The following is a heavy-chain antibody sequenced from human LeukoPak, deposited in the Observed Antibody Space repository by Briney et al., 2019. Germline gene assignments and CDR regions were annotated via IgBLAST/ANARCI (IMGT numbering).Heavy chain of an antibody. V-gene: IGHV4-38-2*02. J-gene: IGHJ4*02. CDR1: GYSISSGYY. CDR2: IYHSGST. D-gene: IGHD5-18*01. CDR3: ARVQLWFGSAFDY. Sequence: SETLSLTCTVSGYSISSGYYWGWIRQPPGKGLEWIGSIYHSGSTYYNPSVKSRVTISVDTSKNQFSLKLSSVTAADTAVYYCARVQLWFGSAFDYWGQGTLVTVSS.